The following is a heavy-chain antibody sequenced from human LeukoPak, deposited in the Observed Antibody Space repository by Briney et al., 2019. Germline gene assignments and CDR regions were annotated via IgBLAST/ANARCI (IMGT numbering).Heavy chain of an antibody. D-gene: IGHD6-6*01. V-gene: IGHV1-2*02. CDR3: ARHRYDSIAARPNWFDP. Sequence: ASVKVSCKASGYTFTGYYMHWVRQAPGQGLEWMGWINPNSGGTNYAQKFQGRVTMTRDTSISTAYMELSRLRSDDTAVYYCARHRYDSIAARPNWFDPWGQGTLVTVSS. CDR2: INPNSGGT. CDR1: GYTFTGYY. J-gene: IGHJ5*02.